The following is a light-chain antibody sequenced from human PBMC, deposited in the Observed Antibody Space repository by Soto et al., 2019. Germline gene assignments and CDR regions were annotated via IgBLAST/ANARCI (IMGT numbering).Light chain of an antibody. CDR3: QQYNNWPPIT. V-gene: IGKV3-15*01. Sequence: IVLTQSPATMSVSPGERASLSCRASQSVRSTLAWYQQKPGQAPRLLIYDASTRAPGTPARFSGSGSGTEFTLTISSLRSEDFAVYYCQQYNNWPPITFGQGTRLE. J-gene: IGKJ5*01. CDR1: QSVRST. CDR2: DAS.